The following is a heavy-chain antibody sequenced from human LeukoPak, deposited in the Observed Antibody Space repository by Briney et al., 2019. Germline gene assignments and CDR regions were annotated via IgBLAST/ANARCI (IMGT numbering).Heavy chain of an antibody. V-gene: IGHV3-30*02. CDR2: IRYDGSNK. J-gene: IGHJ4*02. CDR3: GAKTWFGELFVDY. Sequence: PGGSLRLSCAASGFTFSSYGMHWVRQAPGKGLEWVAFIRYDGSNKYYADSVKGPFTISRDNSKNTLYLQMNSLRAEDTAVYYCGAKTWFGELFVDYWGQGTLVTVSS. D-gene: IGHD3-10*01. CDR1: GFTFSSYG.